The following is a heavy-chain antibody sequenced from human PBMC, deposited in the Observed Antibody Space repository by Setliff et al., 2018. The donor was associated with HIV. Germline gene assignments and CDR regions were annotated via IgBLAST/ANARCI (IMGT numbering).Heavy chain of an antibody. CDR2: IRNDGSDI. D-gene: IGHD5-12*01. CDR3: LVAVEEDV. CDR1: GFTFSIHG. Sequence: PGGSLRLSCAASGFTFSIHGMHWVRQAPGKGLEWVAFIRNDGSDINYADSVKGRFTISRDNSKNTLYLQMNSLRAEDTAVYYCLVAVEEDVWGKGTTVTVSS. V-gene: IGHV3-30*02. J-gene: IGHJ6*04.